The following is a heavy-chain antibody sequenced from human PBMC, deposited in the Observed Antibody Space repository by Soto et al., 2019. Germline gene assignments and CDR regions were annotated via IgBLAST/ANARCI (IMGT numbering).Heavy chain of an antibody. V-gene: IGHV3-21*01. D-gene: IGHD6-6*01. CDR3: ARGTQGSSSVNWFDP. CDR2: ISSSSSYI. CDR1: GFTFSSYS. J-gene: IGHJ5*02. Sequence: KPGGSLRLSCAASGFTFSSYSMNWVRQAPGKGLEWVSSISSSSSYIYYADSVKGRFTISRDNAKNSLYLQMNSLRAEDTAVYYCARGTQGSSSVNWFDPWGQGTLVTVSS.